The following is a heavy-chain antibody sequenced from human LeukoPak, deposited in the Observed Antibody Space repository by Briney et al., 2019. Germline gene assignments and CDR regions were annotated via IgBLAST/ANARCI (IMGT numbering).Heavy chain of an antibody. CDR3: ARDPSLTAASIAAH. V-gene: IGHV1-2*02. J-gene: IGHJ4*02. CDR2: INPNSGGT. D-gene: IGHD6-6*01. Sequence: GASVTVSCKASGYTFTGYYMHWVRQAPGQGLEWMGWINPNSGGTNYAQKFQGRVTMTRGTSISTAYMELSRLRSDDTAVYYCARDPSLTAASIAAHWGQGTLVTVSS. CDR1: GYTFTGYY.